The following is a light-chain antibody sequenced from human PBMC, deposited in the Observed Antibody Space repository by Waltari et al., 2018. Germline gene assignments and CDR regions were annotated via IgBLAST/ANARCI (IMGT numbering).Light chain of an antibody. J-gene: IGKJ1*01. CDR1: QSISSY. Sequence: DIQMTQSPSSLSASVGDRVTITCRASQSISSYLNWYQQKPGKAPKVLIYAASSLQSGVPSRFSGSGSGTDSTLTISSLQPEDFATYYCQQSYSTPPKFGQGTKVEIK. V-gene: IGKV1-39*01. CDR2: AAS. CDR3: QQSYSTPPK.